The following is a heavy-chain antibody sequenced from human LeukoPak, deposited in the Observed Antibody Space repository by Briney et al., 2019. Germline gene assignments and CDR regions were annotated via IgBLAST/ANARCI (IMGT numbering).Heavy chain of an antibody. CDR3: ARRRFGFGGAVRHNYDYYMDV. CDR1: GVSFSGYY. D-gene: IGHD3-10*01. V-gene: IGHV4-34*01. CDR2: INHSGST. J-gene: IGHJ6*03. Sequence: PWETLSLTCAVYGVSFSGYYWSWIRQPPGKGLEWVGDINHSGSTKYNPSLMSRLTISVDASKNQSLLKVRSVLAADTAVSYCARRRFGFGGAVRHNYDYYMDVWGKGTTVTISS.